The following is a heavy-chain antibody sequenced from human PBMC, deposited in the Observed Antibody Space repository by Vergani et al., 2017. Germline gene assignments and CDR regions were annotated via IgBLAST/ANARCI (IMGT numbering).Heavy chain of an antibody. CDR1: GYTFTSYA. J-gene: IGHJ4*02. D-gene: IGHD6-19*01. CDR3: ARDNHKACSSGWYYYFDY. Sequence: QVQLVQSGAEVKKPGASVKVSCKASGYTFTSYAMHWVRQAPGQRLEWMGWINAGNGNTKYSQKFQGRVTITRDTSASTAYMELSSLRSEDTAVYYCARDNHKACSSGWYYYFDYWGQGTLVTVSS. V-gene: IGHV1-3*01. CDR2: INAGNGNT.